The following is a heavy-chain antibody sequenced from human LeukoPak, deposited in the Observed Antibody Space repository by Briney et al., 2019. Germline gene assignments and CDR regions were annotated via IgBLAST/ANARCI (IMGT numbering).Heavy chain of an antibody. CDR3: ERGVPTGYYTSCYDY. CDR1: GINFSDSE. CDR2: ISSSGTTI. Sequence: GGSLRLSCAASGINFSDSEMNWVRQAPGKGLEWVSYISSSGTTIYYADSVKGRFTISRDNAKNSLYLQMNSLRAEDTAVYYCERGVPTGYYTSCYDYWGQGTLVTVSS. J-gene: IGHJ4*02. D-gene: IGHD3/OR15-3a*01. V-gene: IGHV3-48*03.